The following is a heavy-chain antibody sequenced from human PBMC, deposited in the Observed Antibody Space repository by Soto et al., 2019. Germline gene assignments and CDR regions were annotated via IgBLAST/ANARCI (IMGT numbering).Heavy chain of an antibody. CDR3: ARLDCSSTSCYAYYYYGMDV. CDR2: IDPSDSYT. Sequence: GESLKISCKVSGYSFTSYWISWVRQMPGKGLEWMGRIDPSDSYTNYSPSFQGHVTISADKSISTAYLQWSSLKASDTAMYYCARLDCSSTSCYAYYYYGMDVWGQGTTVTVSS. CDR1: GYSFTSYW. D-gene: IGHD2-2*01. J-gene: IGHJ6*02. V-gene: IGHV5-10-1*01.